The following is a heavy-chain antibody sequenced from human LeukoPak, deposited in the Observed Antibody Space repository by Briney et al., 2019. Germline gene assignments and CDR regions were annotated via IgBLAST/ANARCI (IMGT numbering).Heavy chain of an antibody. CDR3: AREGDSRWGELSP. CDR1: GFTFSTYA. J-gene: IGHJ1*01. D-gene: IGHD3-16*02. CDR2: IWYDGSER. V-gene: IGHV3-33*01. Sequence: GGSLRLSCAASGFTFSTYARHWVRQAPGKVLEWVAVIWYDGSERYYADSVKGRFIISRDNSKSTSDLEMKSLRAEDTAVYYCAREGDSRWGELSPWGQGTMVTVSA.